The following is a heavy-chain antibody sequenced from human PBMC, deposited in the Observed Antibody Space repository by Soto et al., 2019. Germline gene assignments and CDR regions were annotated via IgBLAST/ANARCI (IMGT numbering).Heavy chain of an antibody. J-gene: IGHJ5*02. D-gene: IGHD3-16*01. CDR2: ISSSGSTI. CDR3: ARGLTMGQLPSHFDH. CDR1: GFTFSSYE. Sequence: GGSLRLSCAASGFTFSSYEMNWVRQAPGKGLEWVSYISSSGSTIYYADSVKGRFTISRDNAKNSLYLQMNSLRAADTAVYYCARGLTMGQLPSHFDHWGQGTLVTVSS. V-gene: IGHV3-48*03.